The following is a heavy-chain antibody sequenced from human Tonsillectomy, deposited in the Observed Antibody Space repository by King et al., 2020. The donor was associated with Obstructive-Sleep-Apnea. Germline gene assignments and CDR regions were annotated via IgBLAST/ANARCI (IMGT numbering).Heavy chain of an antibody. J-gene: IGHJ4*02. D-gene: IGHD2-15*01. CDR3: ARPLYCLGASCYFDY. V-gene: IGHV5-10-1*01. Sequence: EVQLVESGAEVKKPGESLRISCKASGYTFTNYWISWVRQTPGKGLEWMGRIDPRDSYTNYSPSFQGHVTISADKSISTAYLQWSSLKASDTAMFYCARPLYCLGASCYFDYWGQGTLVTVSS. CDR2: IDPRDSYT. CDR1: GYTFTNYW.